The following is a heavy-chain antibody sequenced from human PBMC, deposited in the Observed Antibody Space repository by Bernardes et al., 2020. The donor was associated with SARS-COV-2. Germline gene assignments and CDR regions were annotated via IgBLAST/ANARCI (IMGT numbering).Heavy chain of an antibody. V-gene: IGHV3-49*04. CDR1: GFSFADYD. Sequence: GGSLRLSCTTSGFSFADYDMSWVRQAPGKGLEWVGFIRGNGYAEITQYVASVEGRFTISRDDSKRLAYLQMDSLKTEDTAVYYCTGRLQGVIQTFDYWGQGTLVTVSS. CDR2: IRGNGYAEIT. D-gene: IGHD3-10*01. J-gene: IGHJ4*02. CDR3: TGRLQGVIQTFDY.